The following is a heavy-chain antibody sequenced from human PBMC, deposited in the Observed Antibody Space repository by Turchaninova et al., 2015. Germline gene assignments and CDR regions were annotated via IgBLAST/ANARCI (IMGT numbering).Heavy chain of an antibody. CDR1: GYSINRSYN. V-gene: IGHV4-38-2*01. D-gene: IGHD6-13*01. Sequence: QVQLQESGPGLVKPSETLSLTCAFSGYSINRSYNRGWIRQPPGKGRELIGSIYHSGSTKYNPSLKSRVTISVDTSKNQFSLKLTSVTAADTAVYYCARPYRSSWYGAFDIWGQGTMVTVSS. J-gene: IGHJ3*02. CDR3: ARPYRSSWYGAFDI. CDR2: IYHSGST.